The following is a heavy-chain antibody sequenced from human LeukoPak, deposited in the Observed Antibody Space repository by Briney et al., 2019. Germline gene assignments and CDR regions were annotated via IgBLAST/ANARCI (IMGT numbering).Heavy chain of an antibody. D-gene: IGHD5-18*01. CDR3: ARNEYSSFGSGQMDV. J-gene: IGHJ6*02. V-gene: IGHV3-74*01. Sequence: GSLRLSCAASGFTFSSYWMHWVRQAPGKGLVWVSRINRDGSIANYADSVKGRFTISRDNAKNTLYLQMNSLRAEDTAVYYCARNEYSSFGSGQMDVWGQGTTVTVSS. CDR1: GFTFSSYW. CDR2: INRDGSIA.